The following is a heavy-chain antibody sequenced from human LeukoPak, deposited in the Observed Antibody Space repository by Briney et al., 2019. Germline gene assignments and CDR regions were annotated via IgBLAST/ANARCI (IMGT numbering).Heavy chain of an antibody. CDR1: GGTFSSYA. D-gene: IGHD3-9*01. J-gene: IGHJ4*02. Sequence: SVKVSCKASGGTFSSYAISWVRQAPGQGLEWMGGIIPIFGTASYAQKFQGRVTITADESTSTAYMELSSLRSEDTAVYYCARTSADYDILTGYFDYWGQGTLVTVSS. CDR3: ARTSADYDILTGYFDY. V-gene: IGHV1-69*13. CDR2: IIPIFGTA.